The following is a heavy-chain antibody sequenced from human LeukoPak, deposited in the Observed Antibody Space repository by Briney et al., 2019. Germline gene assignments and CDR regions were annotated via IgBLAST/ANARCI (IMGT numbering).Heavy chain of an antibody. CDR3: ARDSSIFGVVTPADY. D-gene: IGHD3-3*01. CDR2: ISYDGSNK. J-gene: IGHJ4*02. V-gene: IGHV3-30-3*01. CDR1: GFTFSSYA. Sequence: GGSLRLSCAASGFTFSSYAMHWVRQAPGKGLERVAVISYDGSNKYYADSVKGRFTISRDNSKNTLYLQMNSLRAEDTAVYYCARDSSIFGVVTPADYWGQGTLVTVSS.